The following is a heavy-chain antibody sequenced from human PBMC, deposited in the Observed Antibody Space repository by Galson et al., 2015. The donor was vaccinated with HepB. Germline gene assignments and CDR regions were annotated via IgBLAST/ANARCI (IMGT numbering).Heavy chain of an antibody. CDR3: ARDLGGRYYDFWSGYYTPGIFDY. Sequence: SVKVSCKASGYTFTSYAMHWVRQAPGQRLEWMGWINAGNGNTKYSQKFRGRVTITRDTSASTAYMELSSLRAEDTAVYYCARDLGGRYYDFWSGYYTPGIFDYWGQGTLVTVSS. CDR2: INAGNGNT. CDR1: GYTFTSYA. J-gene: IGHJ4*02. D-gene: IGHD3-3*01. V-gene: IGHV1-3*01.